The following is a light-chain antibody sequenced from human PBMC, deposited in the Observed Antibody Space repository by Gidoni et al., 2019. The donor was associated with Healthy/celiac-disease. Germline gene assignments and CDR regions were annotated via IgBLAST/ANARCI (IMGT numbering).Light chain of an antibody. CDR2: AAS. J-gene: IGKJ2*01. CDR3: QQSYSTPYT. V-gene: IGKV1-39*01. Sequence: DIQMTQSPSSLSASVGDRVTITCRASQSISSYLNWYQQKPGKAPKLLIYAASSLQSGVPSRCRGSGSGTDFTLTSSSLQPEDVATYYWQQSYSTPYTFGQGTKLEIK. CDR1: QSISSY.